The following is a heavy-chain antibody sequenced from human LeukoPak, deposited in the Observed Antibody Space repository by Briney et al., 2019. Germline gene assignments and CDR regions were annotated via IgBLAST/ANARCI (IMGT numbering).Heavy chain of an antibody. V-gene: IGHV3-74*01. CDR1: GFTFSSYW. D-gene: IGHD1-1*01. CDR2: INTDGSYT. J-gene: IGHJ4*02. CDR3: VRDLETTGTTSLFDY. Sequence: GGSLRLSCADSGFTFSSYWMYWVRQAPGEGLVWVSRINTDGSYTSHADSVKGRFTISRDNAKNTLYLQMNSLRADDTAVYYCVRDLETTGTTSLFDYWGQGTLVTVSS.